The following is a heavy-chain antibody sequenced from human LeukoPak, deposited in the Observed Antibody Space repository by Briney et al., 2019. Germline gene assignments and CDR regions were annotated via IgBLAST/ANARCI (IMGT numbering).Heavy chain of an antibody. CDR1: GFTFSNHG. V-gene: IGHV3-23*01. CDR2: ISPSGDIT. CDR3: AKVGMLWAFDI. Sequence: GGSLRLSCAASGFTFSNHGMNWVRQAPGKGLEWVSGISPSGDITYYADSVKGRFTISRDNSKNTLYLQMNSLRAEDTAVYYCAKVGMLWAFDIWGQGTMVTVSS. J-gene: IGHJ3*02. D-gene: IGHD2-8*01.